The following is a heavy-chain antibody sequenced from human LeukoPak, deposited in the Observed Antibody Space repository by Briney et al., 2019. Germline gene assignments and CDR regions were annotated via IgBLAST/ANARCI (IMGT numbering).Heavy chain of an antibody. CDR3: ARDFSGASRIDY. Sequence: GGSLRLSCAASGFTFSRYAMHWVRQPPGKGLEWVEVISNDGYNKYYADSVKGRFTISRDTSDNTLNLQMSSLRAEDTALYYCARDFSGASRIDYWGQGTLVTVSS. CDR2: ISNDGYNK. CDR1: GFTFSRYA. D-gene: IGHD4/OR15-4a*01. J-gene: IGHJ4*02. V-gene: IGHV3-30*04.